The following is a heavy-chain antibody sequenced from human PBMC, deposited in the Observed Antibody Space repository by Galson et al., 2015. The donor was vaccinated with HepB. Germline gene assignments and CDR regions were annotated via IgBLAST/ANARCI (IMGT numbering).Heavy chain of an antibody. Sequence: QSGAEVKKPGESLKISCKGSGYSFTSYWIGWVRQMPGKGLEWMGNIYPGDSDTRYSPSFQGQVNISADKSISTAYLQWSSLKASDTAMYYCARLHPGIEVGGYPSGSYRLDPWGQGTLVTVSS. CDR1: GYSFTSYW. J-gene: IGHJ5*02. D-gene: IGHD6-19*01. CDR3: ARLHPGIEVGGYPSGSYRLDP. CDR2: IYPGDSDT. V-gene: IGHV5-51*01.